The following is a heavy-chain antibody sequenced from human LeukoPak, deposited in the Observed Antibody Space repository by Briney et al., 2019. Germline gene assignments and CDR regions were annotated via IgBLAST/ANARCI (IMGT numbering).Heavy chain of an antibody. V-gene: IGHV4-39*01. CDR3: AISWELLYHMDV. Sequence: SETLSLTCTVSGGSIISSNYYWGWIRQPPGKGLEWIGTIYYSGSTYYNPSLKSRVTISADTSKNQFSLKLSSVTAADTAVYYCAISWELLYHMDVWGKGTTVTISS. J-gene: IGHJ6*03. CDR2: IYYSGST. CDR1: GGSIISSNYY. D-gene: IGHD3-10*01.